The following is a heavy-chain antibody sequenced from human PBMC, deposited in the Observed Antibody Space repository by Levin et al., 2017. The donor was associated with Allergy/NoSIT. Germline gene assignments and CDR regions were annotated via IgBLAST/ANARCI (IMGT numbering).Heavy chain of an antibody. V-gene: IGHV1-18*01. CDR3: ATFGHISGDAFDI. CDR2: ISDYSVHT. D-gene: IGHD3-10*01. J-gene: IGHJ3*02. Sequence: GESLKISCKASGHARTSYGISWVRQAPGQGLEWMGWISDYSVHTNYAQKIQGRVTVTRDTSTNTAYMELRSLRSDDTAVYYCATFGHISGDAFDIWGQGTMVTVSS. CDR1: GHARTSYG.